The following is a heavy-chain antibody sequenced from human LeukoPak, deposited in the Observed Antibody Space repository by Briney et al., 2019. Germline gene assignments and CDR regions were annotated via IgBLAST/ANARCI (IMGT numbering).Heavy chain of an antibody. J-gene: IGHJ4*02. CDR2: INPNSGGT. CDR3: ARDGGQHLGVLNY. CDR1: GYTFTSYY. Sequence: ASVKVSCKASGYTFTSYYMHWVRQAPGQGPEWMGWINPNSGGTNYAQNFQGRVTMTRDTSINTAYMELSRLRSDDTAIYYCARDGGQHLGVLNYWGQGTLVTVSS. V-gene: IGHV1-2*02. D-gene: IGHD2-2*01.